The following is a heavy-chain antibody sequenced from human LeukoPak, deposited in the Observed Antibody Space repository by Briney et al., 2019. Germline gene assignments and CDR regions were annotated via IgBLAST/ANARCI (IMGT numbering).Heavy chain of an antibody. V-gene: IGHV3-74*01. CDR1: GFTFSNYL. CDR3: ASASSHRIAAGGDY. CDR2: INSDGSSR. Sequence: GGSLRLSCAASGFTFSNYLMHWVRQAPGKGLVWVSRINSDGSSRNYADSVKGRFTISRDNAENTLYLQMNSLRAEDTAAYYCASASSHRIAAGGDYWGQGTLVTVSS. J-gene: IGHJ4*02. D-gene: IGHD6-13*01.